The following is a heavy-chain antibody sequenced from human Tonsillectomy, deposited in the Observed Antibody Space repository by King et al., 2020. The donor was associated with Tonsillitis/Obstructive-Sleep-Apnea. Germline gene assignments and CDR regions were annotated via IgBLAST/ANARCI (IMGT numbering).Heavy chain of an antibody. V-gene: IGHV4-39*01. CDR1: DGSISSSTYY. Sequence: LQLQESGPGLVKPSETLSLTCPVSDGSISSSTYYWGWIRQPPGKGLEWIGGISYSGSTYYNPYLQSRFTISEDTSKNHFSLKLSSATAADTAVYYCARHGDIAARLAPVDYWGQGTLITVSS. CDR2: ISYSGST. J-gene: IGHJ4*02. D-gene: IGHD6-25*01. CDR3: ARHGDIAARLAPVDY.